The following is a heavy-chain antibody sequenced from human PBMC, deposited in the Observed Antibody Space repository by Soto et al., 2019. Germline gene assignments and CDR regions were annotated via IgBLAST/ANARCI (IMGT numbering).Heavy chain of an antibody. CDR2: LNPSGGST. D-gene: IGHD2-8*01. Sequence: QVQLVQPGAEVKKLGASVKISCRASGSTFTSYIFHWVRQPPGQGLGWMGILNPSGGSTNNAQMLQGRVAMTRDTSTSTVYMELNSLRSEDTAVYYCARPPYPGCINAVCYPLDYWGQGTLVTVSS. J-gene: IGHJ4*02. V-gene: IGHV1-46*01. CDR3: ARPPYPGCINAVCYPLDY. CDR1: GSTFTSYI.